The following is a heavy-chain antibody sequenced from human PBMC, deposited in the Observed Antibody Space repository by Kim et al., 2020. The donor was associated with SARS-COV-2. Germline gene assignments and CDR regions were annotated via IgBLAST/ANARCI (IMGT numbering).Heavy chain of an antibody. Sequence: ASVKVSCKASGYTFTSYGISWVRQAPGQGLEWMGWISAYNGNTNYAQKLQGRVTMTTDTSTRKAYMELRSLRSDDTAVYYCARKGGYLSGGSCYHRLDPWGQGTLVTVSS. CDR1: GYTFTSYG. CDR2: ISAYNGNT. CDR3: ARKGGYLSGGSCYHRLDP. D-gene: IGHD2-15*01. V-gene: IGHV1-18*01. J-gene: IGHJ5*02.